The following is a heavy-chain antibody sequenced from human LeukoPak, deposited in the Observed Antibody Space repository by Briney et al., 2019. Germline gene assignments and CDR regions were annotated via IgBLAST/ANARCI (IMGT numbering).Heavy chain of an antibody. CDR1: GGSISSSNW. D-gene: IGHD2-2*01. Sequence: SETLSLTCAVSGGSISSSNWWSWVRQPPGKGLEWIGEIYHSGSTNYNPSLKSRVTISVDKSKNQFSLKLSSVTAADTAVYYSARIGGSTSSGYYGMDVWGQGTTVTVSS. J-gene: IGHJ6*02. CDR2: IYHSGST. CDR3: ARIGGSTSSGYYGMDV. V-gene: IGHV4-4*02.